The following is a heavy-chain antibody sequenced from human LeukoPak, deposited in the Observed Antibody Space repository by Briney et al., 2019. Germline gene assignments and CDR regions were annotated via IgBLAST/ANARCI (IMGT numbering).Heavy chain of an antibody. CDR2: IKQDGSEK. J-gene: IGHJ4*02. Sequence: GGSLRLPCAASGFTFISNWMSWVRQAPGKGLEWVANIKQDGSEKYYVDSVKGRFTISRDNSKNTLYLQMNSLRAEDTAVYYCAKALLAARTKNNFDYWGQGTLVTVSS. V-gene: IGHV3-7*03. CDR3: AKALLAARTKNNFDY. D-gene: IGHD6-6*01. CDR1: GFTFISNW.